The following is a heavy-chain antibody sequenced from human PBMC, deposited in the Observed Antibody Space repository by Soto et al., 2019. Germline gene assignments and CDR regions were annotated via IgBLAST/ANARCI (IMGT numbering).Heavy chain of an antibody. CDR3: ATTFLAYCGGDCYSPFYYGMDV. D-gene: IGHD2-21*02. Sequence: GESLKISCKVSGYSFTSYWIGWVRQMPGKGLEWMGIIYPGDSDTRYSPSFQGQVTISADKSISTAYLQWSSLKASDTAMYYCATTFLAYCGGDCYSPFYYGMDVWGQGTTVTVSS. V-gene: IGHV5-51*01. CDR1: GYSFTSYW. CDR2: IYPGDSDT. J-gene: IGHJ6*02.